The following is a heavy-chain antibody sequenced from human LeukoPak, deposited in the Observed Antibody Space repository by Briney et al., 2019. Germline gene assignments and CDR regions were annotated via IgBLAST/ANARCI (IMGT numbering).Heavy chain of an antibody. D-gene: IGHD1-1*01. J-gene: IGHJ4*02. V-gene: IGHV4-34*01. CDR2: INHSGST. CDR3: ARAAGTTGTGVFDY. CDR1: GGSFSGYY. Sequence: SETLSLTCAVYGGSFSGYYWSWIRQPPGKGLEWIGEINHSGSTNYNPSLKSRVTISVDTSKNQFSLKLSSVTAADTAVYYCARAAGTTGTGVFDYWGQGTLVTVSS.